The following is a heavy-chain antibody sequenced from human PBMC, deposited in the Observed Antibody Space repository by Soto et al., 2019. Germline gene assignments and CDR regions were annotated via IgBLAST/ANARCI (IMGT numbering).Heavy chain of an antibody. CDR2: IRSKANSYAT. CDR3: TRHADGSCSYYNYYYGMDV. J-gene: IGHJ6*02. Sequence: GGSLRLSCAASGFTFSGSDMHWVRQASGKGLEWVGRIRSKANSYATAYAASVKGRFTISIDDSKNTAYLQMNSLKTEDTAVYYCTRHADGSCSYYNYYYGMDVWGQGTTVTVSS. CDR1: GFTFSGSD. V-gene: IGHV3-73*01. D-gene: IGHD3-10*01.